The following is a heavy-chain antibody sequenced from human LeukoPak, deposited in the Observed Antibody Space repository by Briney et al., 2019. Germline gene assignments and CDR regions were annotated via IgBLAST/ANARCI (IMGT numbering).Heavy chain of an antibody. Sequence: GGSLRLSCAASGFTFSSYSMNWVRQAPGKGLEWVSSISSSSSYIYYADSVKGRFTISRDNAKNSLYLQMNSLRAEDTAVYYCARDRSGYYSYFDYWGQGTLVTVSS. V-gene: IGHV3-21*01. J-gene: IGHJ4*02. CDR3: ARDRSGYYSYFDY. CDR1: GFTFSSYS. CDR2: ISSSSSYI. D-gene: IGHD3-22*01.